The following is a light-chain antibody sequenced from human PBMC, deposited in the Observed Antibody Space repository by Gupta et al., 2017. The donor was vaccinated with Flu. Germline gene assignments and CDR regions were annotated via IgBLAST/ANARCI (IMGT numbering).Light chain of an antibody. V-gene: IGKV3-11*01. CDR2: DAS. CDR3: QQRSNWPT. J-gene: IGKJ5*01. Sequence: EIVLTQSPATLSLSPGERATLSCRASQSVSSYLAWYQQKPGQAPRLLIYDASNRATGIPARFSGSGSGTDVTLTISSLEPEDFAVYYCQQRSNWPTCGQGTRLEMK. CDR1: QSVSSY.